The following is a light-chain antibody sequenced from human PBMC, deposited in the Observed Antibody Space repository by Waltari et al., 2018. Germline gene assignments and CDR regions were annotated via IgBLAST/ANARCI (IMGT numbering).Light chain of an antibody. CDR2: DAS. J-gene: IGKJ5*01. Sequence: EIVMTQSPATLSVSPGATATLSCRSSQSVSSNVAWYQKKPGQAPRLLIYDASTRATSIPAKFRGTGSVTEFTLTISSLQSEDFAVYYCQQYNRWPPITFGHGTRLEIK. V-gene: IGKV3-15*01. CDR3: QQYNRWPPIT. CDR1: QSVSSN.